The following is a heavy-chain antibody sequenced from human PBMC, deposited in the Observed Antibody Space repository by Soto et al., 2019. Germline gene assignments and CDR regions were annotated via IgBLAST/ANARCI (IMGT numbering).Heavy chain of an antibody. CDR3: ARLTCSSSYPGYYGMDV. CDR1: GFSLSNARMG. V-gene: IGHV2-26*01. CDR2: IFSNDEK. J-gene: IGHJ6*02. Sequence: SGPTLANPTETLTLTCTVSGFSLSNARMGVSWIRQPPGKALEWLAHIFSNDEKSYSTSLKSRLTISKDTSKSQVVLTMTNMDPVDTATYYCARLTCSSSYPGYYGMDVWGQGTTVTVSS. D-gene: IGHD2-2*01.